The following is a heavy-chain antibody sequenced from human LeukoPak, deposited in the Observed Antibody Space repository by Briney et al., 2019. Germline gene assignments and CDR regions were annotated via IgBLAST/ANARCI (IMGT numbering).Heavy chain of an antibody. D-gene: IGHD3-3*01. CDR2: IYYSGST. CDR1: GGSISSYY. V-gene: IGHV4-59*01. J-gene: IGHJ4*02. Sequence: PSETLSLTCTVSGGSISSYYWSWIRQPPGKGLEWIGSIYYSGSTNYNPSLKSRVTISVDTSKNQFSLKLSSVTAADTAVYYCAGKEVPYYDFWSGYYRYWGQGTLLTVSS. CDR3: AGKEVPYYDFWSGYYRY.